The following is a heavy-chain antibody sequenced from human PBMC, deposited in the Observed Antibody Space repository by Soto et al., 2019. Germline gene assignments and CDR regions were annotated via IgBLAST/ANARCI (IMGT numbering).Heavy chain of an antibody. Sequence: QVQLVESGGGVVQPGRSLRLSCAASGFTFSSYGMHWVRQAPGKGLEWVAVIWYDGSNKYYPDSVKGRFTISRDNSKNTLYLQINSLRAEDTAVYYCARGRLDYYYYGMDVWGQGTTVTVSS. CDR2: IWYDGSNK. J-gene: IGHJ6*02. V-gene: IGHV3-33*01. CDR3: ARGRLDYYYYGMDV. CDR1: GFTFSSYG.